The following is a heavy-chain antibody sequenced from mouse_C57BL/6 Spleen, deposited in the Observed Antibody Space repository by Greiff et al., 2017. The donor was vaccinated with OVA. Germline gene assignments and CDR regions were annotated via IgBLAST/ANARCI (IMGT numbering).Heavy chain of an antibody. CDR3: ARHDYDGYYGRNAMDY. CDR2: ISNLAYSI. J-gene: IGHJ4*01. D-gene: IGHD2-3*01. V-gene: IGHV5-15*01. Sequence: EVKVVESGGGLVQPGGSLKLSCAASGFTFSDYGMAWVRQAPRKGPEWVAFISNLAYSIYYADTVTGRFTISRENAKNTLYLEMSSLRSEDTAMYYCARHDYDGYYGRNAMDYWGQGTSVTVSS. CDR1: GFTFSDYG.